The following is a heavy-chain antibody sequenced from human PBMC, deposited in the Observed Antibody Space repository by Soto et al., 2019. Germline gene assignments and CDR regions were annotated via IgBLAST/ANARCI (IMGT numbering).Heavy chain of an antibody. Sequence: QVQLVQSGAEVRKPGSSVKVSCKASGGAFSSSSINWVRQAPGQGLEWMGGIIPMFGTTNYAQKLQCRVTRNADESSSTAYMESTDLRSEDTAVYYCAEGGGGYDTWGQGTLVTVST. J-gene: IGHJ5*02. D-gene: IGHD3-22*01. CDR2: IIPMFGTT. V-gene: IGHV1-69*01. CDR1: GGAFSSSS. CDR3: AEGGGGYDT.